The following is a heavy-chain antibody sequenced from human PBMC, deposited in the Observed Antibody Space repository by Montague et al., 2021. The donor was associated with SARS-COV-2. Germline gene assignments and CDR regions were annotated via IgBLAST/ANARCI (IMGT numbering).Heavy chain of an antibody. Sequence: SETLSLTCAVYGGSFSGYYWSWIRQPPGKGLEWIGEINHSGSTNYNPSLKSRVTISVDTSKSQFSLNMSSVTAADTAVYCCARVRAVPAAMRIFTLGRSYYGMDVWGQGTTVTVSS. D-gene: IGHD2-2*01. CDR3: ARVRAVPAAMRIFTLGRSYYGMDV. J-gene: IGHJ6*02. CDR1: GGSFSGYY. V-gene: IGHV4-34*01. CDR2: INHSGST.